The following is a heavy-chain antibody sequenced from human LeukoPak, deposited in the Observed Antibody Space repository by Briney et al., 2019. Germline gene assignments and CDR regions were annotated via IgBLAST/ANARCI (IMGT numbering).Heavy chain of an antibody. V-gene: IGHV3-9*01. CDR2: ISWNSGII. Sequence: GGSLRLSCAASGFTFDDYAMHWVRQAPGKGLEWVSIISWNSGIIGYADSVKGRFTISRDKAKNSLYLQMNSLRAEDTALYYCAEAAYSATWYGGFDYWGQGTLVTVSS. J-gene: IGHJ4*02. CDR1: GFTFDDYA. D-gene: IGHD6-13*01. CDR3: AEAAYSATWYGGFDY.